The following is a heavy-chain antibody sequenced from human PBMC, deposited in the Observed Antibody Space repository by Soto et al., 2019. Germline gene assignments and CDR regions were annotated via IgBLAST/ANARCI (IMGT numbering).Heavy chain of an antibody. CDR2: IYYTGST. CDR3: ARSYTSGWTPLQY. J-gene: IGHJ4*02. D-gene: IGHD6-19*01. Sequence: QVHLQESGPGLVKPSETLSVTCSVSGDSISTYYWTWIRQPPGKGLDWIGYIYYTGSTNYNPSLKSRVTISIDTSKNQVSLKLSSVPAADTAVYYCARSYTSGWTPLQYWGQGALVTVSS. CDR1: GDSISTYY. V-gene: IGHV4-59*12.